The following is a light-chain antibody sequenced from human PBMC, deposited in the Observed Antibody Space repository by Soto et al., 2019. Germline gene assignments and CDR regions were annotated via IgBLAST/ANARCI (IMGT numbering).Light chain of an antibody. CDR3: QQRSNWPLLT. CDR1: QSVSSY. J-gene: IGKJ4*01. Sequence: EIVLTQPPGTLSLSPGERATLSCRASQSVSSYLAWYQQKPGQAPRLLIYGASSRATGIPDRFSGSGSGTDFTLTVSRLEPEDFAVYYCQQRSNWPLLTFGGGTKVDIK. CDR2: GAS. V-gene: IGKV3-11*01.